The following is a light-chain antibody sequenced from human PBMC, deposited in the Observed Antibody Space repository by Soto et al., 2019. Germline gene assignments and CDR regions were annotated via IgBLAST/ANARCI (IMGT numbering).Light chain of an antibody. V-gene: IGLV2-23*01. CDR2: EGT. Sequence: QSALTQPASVSGSPGQSITISCTGTNNLVSWYQQHPGKAPKVVLYEGTKRPSGVSNRFSGSNSGSTASLTISGLQAEDEAHYLCCAYVGARDYVFGHGKKLTVL. CDR3: CAYVGARDYV. CDR1: NNL. J-gene: IGLJ1*01.